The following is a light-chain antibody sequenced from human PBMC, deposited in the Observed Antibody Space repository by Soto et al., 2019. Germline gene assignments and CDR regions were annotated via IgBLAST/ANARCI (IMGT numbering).Light chain of an antibody. CDR1: QSFSITY. Sequence: IVLTQSPGTLSLSPGESATLSCRASQSFSITYLAWYQQKPGQPPRLVVSGASSRATGVPDRFSVSGSGRYFTLTITRLEPEDFAVYYCQKYGSSPPYIFGQGTKLEIK. J-gene: IGKJ2*01. V-gene: IGKV3-20*01. CDR3: QKYGSSPPYI. CDR2: GAS.